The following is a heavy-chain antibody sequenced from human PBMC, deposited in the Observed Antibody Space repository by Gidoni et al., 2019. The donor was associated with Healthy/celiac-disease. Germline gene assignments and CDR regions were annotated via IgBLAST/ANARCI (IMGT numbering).Heavy chain of an antibody. CDR3: ASRYDYGDYMGAFDI. Sequence: QVQLQESGPGLVKPSQTLSLTCTVSGVSISSGGYFWTWIRQHPGKGLALIGYIYYSGSTYYNPSLKSRLSISVDTSQNQFSLKLSSVTAADTAVYYCASRYDYGDYMGAFDIWGLGTMVTVSS. CDR1: GVSISSGGYF. D-gene: IGHD4-17*01. J-gene: IGHJ3*02. V-gene: IGHV4-31*03. CDR2: IYYSGST.